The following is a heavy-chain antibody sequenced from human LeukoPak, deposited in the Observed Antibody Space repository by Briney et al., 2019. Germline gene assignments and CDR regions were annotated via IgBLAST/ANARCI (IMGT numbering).Heavy chain of an antibody. CDR3: IYRKFGSPWFDP. V-gene: IGHV5-51*01. CDR1: GYSFTTYW. Sequence: GESLKISCQGSGYSFTTYWIRWVRQMPGKGLELMAVIYPGDSRTRYNPSFQGQVIISVDKSISTAYLQWSSLKASDTAMYYCIYRKFGSPWFDPWGQGTLVTVSS. CDR2: IYPGDSRT. J-gene: IGHJ5*02. D-gene: IGHD1-14*01.